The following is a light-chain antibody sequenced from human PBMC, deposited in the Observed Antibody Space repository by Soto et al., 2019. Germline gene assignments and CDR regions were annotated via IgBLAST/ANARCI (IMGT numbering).Light chain of an antibody. CDR3: QQYNNWPPIT. Sequence: DIQMTQSPSTISGSVGNRVTITCRASQTISSWLAWYQQKPGKAPTLLIYKASTLKSGVSSRFSGSGSGTEFTLTISSLQSEDLAVYYCQQYNNWPPITVGQGKRLEIK. CDR2: KAS. J-gene: IGKJ5*01. CDR1: QTISSW. V-gene: IGKV1-5*03.